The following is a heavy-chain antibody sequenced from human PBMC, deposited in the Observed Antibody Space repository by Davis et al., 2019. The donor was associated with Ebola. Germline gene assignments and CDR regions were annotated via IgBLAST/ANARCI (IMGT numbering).Heavy chain of an antibody. D-gene: IGHD1-26*01. Sequence: GESLKISCAASGFTFSSYSMNWVRQAPGKGLEWVSSISSSSYYIYYADSLKGRFTISRDNSKNTLYLQLNSPRAEDTAVYYCAKDQWEDDYWYFDHWGRGTLVTVSS. CDR2: ISSSSYYI. CDR3: AKDQWEDDYWYFDH. CDR1: GFTFSSYS. V-gene: IGHV3-21*04. J-gene: IGHJ2*01.